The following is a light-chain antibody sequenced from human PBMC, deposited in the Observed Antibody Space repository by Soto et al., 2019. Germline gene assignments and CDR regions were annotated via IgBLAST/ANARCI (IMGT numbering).Light chain of an antibody. CDR3: ATWDSSLRAGV. J-gene: IGLJ2*01. Sequence: QSVLTQPPSVSAAPGQTVTISCSGNSSNIGINYVSWYQHLPGTAPTLLIYDNHRRPSGIPDRFSASKSGTTATLGITGLQPGDEADYYCATWDSSLRAGVIGGGTKLTVL. V-gene: IGLV1-51*01. CDR1: SSNIGINY. CDR2: DNH.